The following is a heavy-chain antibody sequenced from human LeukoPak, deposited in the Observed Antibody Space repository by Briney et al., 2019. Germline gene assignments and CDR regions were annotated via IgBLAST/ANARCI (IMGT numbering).Heavy chain of an antibody. Sequence: PGGSLRPSLPAAGFTFSSYAMSWVRQPPGKGREWVSAISGSGGSTYYADSVKGRFTISRENSKTTMYLQMNSLRAEDTAVYYCAKDSSSWYRHAFDIWGRGTMVTVSS. V-gene: IGHV3-23*01. D-gene: IGHD6-13*01. CDR2: ISGSGGST. CDR1: GFTFSSYA. J-gene: IGHJ3*02. CDR3: AKDSSSWYRHAFDI.